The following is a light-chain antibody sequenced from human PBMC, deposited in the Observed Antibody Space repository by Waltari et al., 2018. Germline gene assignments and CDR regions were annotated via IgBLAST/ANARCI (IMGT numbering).Light chain of an antibody. CDR2: DVS. Sequence: QSALTQPRSVSGSPGPSVTISCTGTSSDVGGYNYVSWYQQHPGKAPKLMIYDVSKRPSGVPDRFSGSKSGNTASLTISGLQAEDEADYYCCSYAGTWFGGGTKLTVL. CDR3: CSYAGTW. V-gene: IGLV2-11*01. CDR1: SSDVGGYNY. J-gene: IGLJ3*02.